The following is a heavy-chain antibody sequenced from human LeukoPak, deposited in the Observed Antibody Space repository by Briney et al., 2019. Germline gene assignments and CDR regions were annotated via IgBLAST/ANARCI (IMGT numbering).Heavy chain of an antibody. Sequence: NPSETLSLTCTVSGGSMSNYYWTWIRQPPGQGLEWIGYTYNSGRTNYNPSLKSRVTISADTSKNQFSLKLDSVTAADTANYYCARRRRIGAAGGDGMDVWGQGTTVTVYS. V-gene: IGHV4-4*09. D-gene: IGHD6-13*01. CDR1: GGSMSNYY. CDR2: TYNSGRT. CDR3: ARRRRIGAAGGDGMDV. J-gene: IGHJ6*02.